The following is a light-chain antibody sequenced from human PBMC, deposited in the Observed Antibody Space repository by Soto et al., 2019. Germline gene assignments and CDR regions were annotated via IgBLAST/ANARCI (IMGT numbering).Light chain of an antibody. Sequence: DIQRTQSPSSMSASVGNRVAITCRASQNIRNYLNWHQQKPAKAPKVLVYGAATLQSGVSSRFSGSGCGTEFILTVSTLQPDDSLTYYCQQSSSTLPVTFGQGTRLEIK. CDR3: QQSSSTLPVT. V-gene: IGKV1-39*01. CDR1: QNIRNY. J-gene: IGKJ5*01. CDR2: GAA.